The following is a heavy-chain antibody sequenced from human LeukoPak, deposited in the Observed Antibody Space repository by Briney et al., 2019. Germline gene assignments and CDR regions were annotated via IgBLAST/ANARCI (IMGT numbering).Heavy chain of an antibody. CDR2: INHSGST. D-gene: IGHD6-19*01. Sequence: PSETLSLTCTVSGYSISSGYYWGWIRQPPGKGLEWIGSINHSGSTNYNPSLKSRVTISVDTSKNQFSLKLSSVTAADTAVYYCARGAQWAGRSWSFDYWGQGTLVTVSS. CDR1: GYSISSGYY. J-gene: IGHJ4*02. CDR3: ARGAQWAGRSWSFDY. V-gene: IGHV4-38-2*02.